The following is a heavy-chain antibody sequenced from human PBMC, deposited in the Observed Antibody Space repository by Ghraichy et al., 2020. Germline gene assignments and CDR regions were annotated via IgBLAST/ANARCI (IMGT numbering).Heavy chain of an antibody. Sequence: LSLTCAASGFTFSSYWMSWVRQAPGKGLEWVANIKQDGSEKYYVDSVKGRFTISRDNAKNSLYLQMNSLRAEDTAVYYCARISGGWWFDPWGQGTLVTVSS. CDR2: IKQDGSEK. V-gene: IGHV3-7*01. CDR1: GFTFSSYW. CDR3: ARISGGWWFDP. J-gene: IGHJ5*02. D-gene: IGHD1-14*01.